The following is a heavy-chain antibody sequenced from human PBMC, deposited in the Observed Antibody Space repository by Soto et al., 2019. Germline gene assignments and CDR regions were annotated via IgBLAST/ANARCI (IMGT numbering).Heavy chain of an antibody. CDR3: ARVTYYDILTGESVSWFDP. CDR2: IYHNGNT. V-gene: IGHV4-39*07. Sequence: SETLSLTCTVSGGSISSSTYYWGWIRQPPGKGLEWIGTIYHNGNTYYNPSLKSRVTISVDTSKNQFSLKLSSVTAADTAVYYCARVTYYDILTGESVSWFDPWGQGTLVTVSS. CDR1: GGSISSSTYY. D-gene: IGHD3-9*01. J-gene: IGHJ5*02.